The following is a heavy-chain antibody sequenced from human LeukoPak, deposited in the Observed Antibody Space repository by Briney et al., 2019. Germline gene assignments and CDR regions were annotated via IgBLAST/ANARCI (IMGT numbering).Heavy chain of an antibody. V-gene: IGHV1-69*04. J-gene: IGHJ5*02. CDR1: GGTFSSYA. CDR2: IIPILGIA. CDR3: ARDQRSSTSCERP. Sequence: GASVKVSCKASGGTFSSYAISWVRQAPGQGLEWMGRIIPILGIANYAQKFQGRVTITADKSTSTAYMELSSLRSEDTAVYYCARDQRSSTSCERPWGQGTLVTVSS. D-gene: IGHD2-2*01.